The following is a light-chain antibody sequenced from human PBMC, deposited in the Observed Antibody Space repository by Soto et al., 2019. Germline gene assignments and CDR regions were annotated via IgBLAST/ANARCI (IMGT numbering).Light chain of an antibody. Sequence: VLTQSACTLSLSQGERATLSCRASQSVSSSYFAWYQQKPGHAPRLLIYGASSRATGIPDRFSGSGSGTDFTLTISRLEPEDVATYYCQQYNSYSPPFGQGTKVDIK. J-gene: IGKJ1*01. CDR1: QSVSSSY. CDR2: GAS. V-gene: IGKV3-20*01. CDR3: QQYNSYSPP.